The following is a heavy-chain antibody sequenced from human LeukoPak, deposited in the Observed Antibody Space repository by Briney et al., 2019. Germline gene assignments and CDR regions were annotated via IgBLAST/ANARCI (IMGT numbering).Heavy chain of an antibody. CDR2: VHLDGRT. Sequence: SGTLSLTCAVSGGSVTSTNWWTWVRQPPGKGLEWIGEVHLDGRTNYNPSLTGRLTLSVDLYENHISLKLASVTAADTAVYYCAREGGFYRPLDHLGQGTLVTVSS. CDR1: GGSVTSTNW. V-gene: IGHV4-4*02. CDR3: AREGGFYRPLDH. D-gene: IGHD3-3*01. J-gene: IGHJ4*02.